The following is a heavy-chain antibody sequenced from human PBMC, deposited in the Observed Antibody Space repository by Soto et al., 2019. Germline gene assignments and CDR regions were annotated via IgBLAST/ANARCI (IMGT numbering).Heavy chain of an antibody. CDR2: TYYRSEWYN. CDR3: ARVGSGWYLDY. J-gene: IGHJ4*02. CDR1: GDSVSSNSAT. Sequence: SQTLLLTFAISGDSVSSNSATWNWTRQSPSRGLEWLGRTYYRSEWYNDYAVAMRSRITVIPDTSKNQFSLQLNSVTPEDTAVYYCARVGSGWYLDYWGQGTLVTSPQ. V-gene: IGHV6-1*01. D-gene: IGHD6-19*01.